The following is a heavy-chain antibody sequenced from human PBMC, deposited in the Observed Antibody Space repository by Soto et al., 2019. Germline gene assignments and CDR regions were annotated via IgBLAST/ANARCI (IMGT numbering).Heavy chain of an antibody. J-gene: IGHJ4*02. Sequence: EVQLVESGGGLVQPGGSLRLSCAASGFTFSSYSMNWVRQAPGKGLEWVSYISSRSSTIYYADSVKGRFTISRDNAKNSLYLQMNRLRAEDTAVYYCARDKGRSPLDYWGQGTLVTVSS. V-gene: IGHV3-48*01. CDR2: ISSRSSTI. CDR3: ARDKGRSPLDY. D-gene: IGHD2-15*01. CDR1: GFTFSSYS.